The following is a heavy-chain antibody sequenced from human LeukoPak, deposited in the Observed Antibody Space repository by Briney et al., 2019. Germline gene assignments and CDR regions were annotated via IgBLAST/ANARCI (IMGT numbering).Heavy chain of an antibody. J-gene: IGHJ4*02. D-gene: IGHD3-10*01. CDR3: AREGYGSGTYLDY. Sequence: ASVKVSCKASGYPFTSYYMHWVRQAPGQGLAWMGRINTNDGSTNYAQKFQGGVTMTRDMSTSTVYMELSSLRSEDTAVYYCAREGYGSGTYLDYWGQGTLVTVSS. V-gene: IGHV1-46*01. CDR1: GYPFTSYY. CDR2: INTNDGST.